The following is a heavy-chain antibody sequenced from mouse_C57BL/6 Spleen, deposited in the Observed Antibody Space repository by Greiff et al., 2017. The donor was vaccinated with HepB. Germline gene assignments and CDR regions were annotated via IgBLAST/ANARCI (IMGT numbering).Heavy chain of an antibody. CDR2: ISSGGSYT. J-gene: IGHJ1*03. CDR3: ARGGVTTTYWYFDV. V-gene: IGHV5-6*01. D-gene: IGHD2-12*01. Sequence: EVMLVESGGDLVKPGGSLKLSCAASGFTFSSYGMSWVRQTPDKRLEWVATISSGGSYTYYPDSVKGRFTISRDNAKNTLYLQMSSLKSEDTAMYYCARGGVTTTYWYFDVWGTGTTVTVSS. CDR1: GFTFSSYG.